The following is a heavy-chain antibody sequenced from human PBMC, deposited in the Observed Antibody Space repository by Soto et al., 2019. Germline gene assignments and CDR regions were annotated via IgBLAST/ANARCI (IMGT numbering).Heavy chain of an antibody. D-gene: IGHD2-15*01. CDR1: GGTFSTYD. V-gene: IGHV1-69*01. J-gene: IGHJ4*02. CDR2: IIPLFGTA. CDR3: EINEGRDGHKFAY. Sequence: QVQLVQSGAEVKKPGSSVKVSCKASGGTFSTYDICWVRQAPGQGLEWMGGIIPLFGTANYAQKFQGRATIIADEPTRTAYIELRRLRAEDTAVYYCEINEGRDGHKFAYWGQGTLVTVSS.